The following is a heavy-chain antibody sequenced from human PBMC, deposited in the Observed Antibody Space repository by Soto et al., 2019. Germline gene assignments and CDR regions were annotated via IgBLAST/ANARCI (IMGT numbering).Heavy chain of an antibody. J-gene: IGHJ4*02. CDR1: GDSISDYFY. CDR3: AREVRGGFTGIFDQ. V-gene: IGHV4-4*07. Sequence: QVQLQGSDPGQVKPSETLSLTYTVSGDSISDYFYWSWIRQPAGKGLEWIGRIYTDGTTKYNPSLKSRVTLSLDKSKNQFSLRLSSVTAADTAVYYFAREVRGGFTGIFDQWGRGSRVTVSS. CDR2: IYTDGTT. D-gene: IGHD2-15*01.